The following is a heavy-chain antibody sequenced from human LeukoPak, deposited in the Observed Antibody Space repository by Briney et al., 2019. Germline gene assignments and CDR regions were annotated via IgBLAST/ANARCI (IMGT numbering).Heavy chain of an antibody. CDR2: INHSGST. J-gene: IGHJ6*03. D-gene: IGHD3-10*01. V-gene: IGHV4-34*01. Sequence: GSLRLSCAASGFTFSDYYMSWIRQPPGKGLEWIGEINHSGSTNYNPSLKSRVTISVDTSKNQFSLKLSSVTAADTAVYYCARPRITMVRGVRRGYYMDVWGKGTAVTISS. CDR3: ARPRITMVRGVRRGYYMDV. CDR1: GFTFSDYY.